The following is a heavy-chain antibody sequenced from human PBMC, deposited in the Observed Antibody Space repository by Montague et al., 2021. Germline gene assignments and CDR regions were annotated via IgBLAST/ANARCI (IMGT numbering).Heavy chain of an antibody. CDR1: GAPITSNIYY. V-gene: IGHV4-39*07. Sequence: SETLSLTCTVSGAPITSNIYYWGWIRQSPGKGLEWIGSIYYSGNSFYQPSLKSRITMAVDTSKNQFSPKLSSVTAAGTAIYYCARVFSSWYVGWFDPWGQGTLVTVSS. J-gene: IGHJ5*02. CDR3: ARVFSSWYVGWFDP. CDR2: IYYSGNS. D-gene: IGHD6-13*01.